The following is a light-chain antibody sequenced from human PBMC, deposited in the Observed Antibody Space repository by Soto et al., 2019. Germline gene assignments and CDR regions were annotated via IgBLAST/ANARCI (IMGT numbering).Light chain of an antibody. CDR1: QSVSSSY. V-gene: IGKV3-20*01. Sequence: EIVLTQSPGTLSLSPGERATLSCRASQSVSSSYLAWYQQKPGQAPRLLIYGASSRATGIPDRFSGSGSGTDFTLTISRLEPEDFAVYYCQQQFTLGPGTKVDIK. J-gene: IGKJ3*01. CDR2: GAS. CDR3: QQQFT.